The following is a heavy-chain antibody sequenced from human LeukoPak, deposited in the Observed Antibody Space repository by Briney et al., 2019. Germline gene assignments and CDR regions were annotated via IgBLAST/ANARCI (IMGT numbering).Heavy chain of an antibody. J-gene: IGHJ4*02. CDR1: GGSISIYY. Sequence: PSETLSLTCTVSGGSISIYYWSWIRQPPGKGLEWIGYIYYSGSTNYNPSLKSRVTISVDTAKNQFSLKLSSVTAADTAVYYCARGGYSYGYDDDFDYWGQGTLVTVSS. CDR3: ARGGYSYGYDDDFDY. D-gene: IGHD5-18*01. V-gene: IGHV4-59*01. CDR2: IYYSGST.